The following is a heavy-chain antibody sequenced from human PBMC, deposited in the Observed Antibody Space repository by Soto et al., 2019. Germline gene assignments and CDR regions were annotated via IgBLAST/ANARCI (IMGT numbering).Heavy chain of an antibody. CDR3: AKDHIQTHKWDYYYYGMDV. D-gene: IGHD5-18*01. J-gene: IGHJ6*02. CDR1: GFTFSSYA. Sequence: EVQLLESGGGLVQPGGSLRLSCAASGFTFSSYAMSWVRQAPGKGLEWVSAISGSGGSTYYADSVKGRFTSSRDNSKNTLYLQMNSLRAEDTAVYYCAKDHIQTHKWDYYYYGMDVWGQGTTVTVSS. CDR2: ISGSGGST. V-gene: IGHV3-23*01.